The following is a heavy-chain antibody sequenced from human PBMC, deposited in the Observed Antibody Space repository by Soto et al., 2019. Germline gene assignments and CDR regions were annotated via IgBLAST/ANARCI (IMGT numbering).Heavy chain of an antibody. Sequence: GASMKVSCKASGGTLSSYAISWVRQAPGQGLEWMGGIIPIFGTANYAQKFQGRVTITADESTSTAYMELSSLRSEDTPVYYCARGGVRGVIGYYGMDVWGQGTTVTVSS. J-gene: IGHJ6*02. D-gene: IGHD3-10*01. V-gene: IGHV1-69*13. CDR2: IIPIFGTA. CDR3: ARGGVRGVIGYYGMDV. CDR1: GGTLSSYA.